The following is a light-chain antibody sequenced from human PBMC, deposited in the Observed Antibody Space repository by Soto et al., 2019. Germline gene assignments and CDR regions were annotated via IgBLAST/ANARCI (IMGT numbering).Light chain of an antibody. V-gene: IGKV3-20*01. CDR2: DVS. J-gene: IGKJ1*01. CDR3: QQYGSSPWT. CDR1: QSVRSN. Sequence: EVVMTQSPATLSVSPGERATLSCRASQSVRSNLAWYQQEPGQAPRLLIYDVSTRATGIPDRFSGSGSGTDFTLTISSLEPEDFAVYYCQQYGSSPWTFGQGTKVDIK.